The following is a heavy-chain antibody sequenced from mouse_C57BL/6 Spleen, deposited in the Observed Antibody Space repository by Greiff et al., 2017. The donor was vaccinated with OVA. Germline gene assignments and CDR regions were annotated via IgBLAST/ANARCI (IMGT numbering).Heavy chain of an antibody. CDR1: GFSLTSYG. D-gene: IGHD2-4*01. CDR3: ARKADYDYDAGYYAMDY. CDR2: IWSGGST. V-gene: IGHV2-2*01. Sequence: VMLVESGPGLVQPSQSLSITCTVSGFSLTSYGVHWVRQSPGKGLEWLGVIWSGGSTDYNAAFISRLSISKDNSKSQVFFKMSSLQADDTAIYYCARKADYDYDAGYYAMDYWGQGTSVTVSS. J-gene: IGHJ4*01.